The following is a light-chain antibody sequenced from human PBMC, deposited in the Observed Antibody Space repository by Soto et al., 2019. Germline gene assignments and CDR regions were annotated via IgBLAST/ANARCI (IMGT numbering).Light chain of an antibody. CDR1: SSDVGGYNY. CDR3: SSYTSSSTYVV. J-gene: IGLJ2*01. Sequence: QSALTQPASVSGSHGHSITISCTGTSSDVGGYNYVSWYQQHPGKAPKLMIYDVSNRPSGVSNRFSGSKSGNTASLTISGLQAEDEADYYCSSYTSSSTYVVFGGGTKLTVL. CDR2: DVS. V-gene: IGLV2-14*01.